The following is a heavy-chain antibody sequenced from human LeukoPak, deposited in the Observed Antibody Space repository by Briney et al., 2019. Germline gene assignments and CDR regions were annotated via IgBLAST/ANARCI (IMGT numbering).Heavy chain of an antibody. D-gene: IGHD6-19*01. J-gene: IGHJ4*02. CDR3: AKNRLALYYFDY. V-gene: IGHV3-23*01. CDR1: GFTFSSYA. CDR2: ISGSGGST. Sequence: GSLRLSCAASGFTFSSYAMSWVRQAPGKGLEWVSAISGSGGSTYYADSVKGRFTISRDNSKNTLYLQMNSLRAEDTAVYYCAKNRLALYYFDYWGQGTLVTVSS.